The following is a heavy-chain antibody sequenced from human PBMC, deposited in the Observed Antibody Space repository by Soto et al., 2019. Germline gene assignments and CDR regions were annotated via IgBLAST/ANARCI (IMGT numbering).Heavy chain of an antibody. CDR1: GYTFVNYE. CDR3: ARQQAMDY. CDR2: MNPHSGDT. V-gene: IGHV1-8*01. J-gene: IGHJ4*02. Sequence: QVQLVQSGAEVKKPGASVKVSCKASGYTFVNYEINWVRQATGQGLEWLGWMNPHSGDTFYAQNFQGRVTMTRNTSITTAYMERNSLKSEDTAVYYCARQQAMDYWGQGTLVTVSS.